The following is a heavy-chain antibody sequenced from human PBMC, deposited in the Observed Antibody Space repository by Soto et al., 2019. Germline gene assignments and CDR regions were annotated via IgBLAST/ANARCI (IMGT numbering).Heavy chain of an antibody. V-gene: IGHV5-10-1*01. Sequence: PGESLKISCQASGYTFTSYWITWVRQVPGKGLEWMGRIDPSDSYTNYSPSFRGHVTISADKSITTAYLQWSSLKASDTAIYYCESSRSNAGSSDGIDVWGQGTTVNVSS. J-gene: IGHJ6*02. CDR1: GYTFTSYW. D-gene: IGHD3-16*01. CDR2: IDPSDSYT. CDR3: ESSRSNAGSSDGIDV.